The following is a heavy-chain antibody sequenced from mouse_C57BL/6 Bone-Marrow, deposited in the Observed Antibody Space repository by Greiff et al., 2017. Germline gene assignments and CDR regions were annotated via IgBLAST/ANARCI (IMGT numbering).Heavy chain of an antibody. V-gene: IGHV1-81*01. J-gene: IGHJ2*01. CDR3: AGPMDY. CDR2: IYPRSGNN. Sequence: VQLQQSGAELARPGASVKLSCKASGYTFTSYGISWVKQRTGQGLEWIGEIYPRSGNNYYNEKFKGKATLPADKSSSTAYMELRSLTSEDSAVYFCAGPMDYWGQGTTLTVSS. CDR1: GYTFTSYG.